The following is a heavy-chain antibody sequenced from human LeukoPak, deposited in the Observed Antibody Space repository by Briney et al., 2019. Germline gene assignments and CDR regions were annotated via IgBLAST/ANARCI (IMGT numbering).Heavy chain of an antibody. Sequence: ASVKVSCKASGYTFTSYGISWVRQAPGQGLEWMGWISAYSGNTNYAQKLQGRVTMTTNTSTSTAYMELRSLRSDDTAVYSCSRLRNPRELPYSISDYRG. CDR2: ISAYSGNT. J-gene: IGHJ4*01. CDR1: GYTFTSYG. V-gene: IGHV1-18*01. D-gene: IGHD1-26*01. CDR3: SRLRNPRELPYSISDY.